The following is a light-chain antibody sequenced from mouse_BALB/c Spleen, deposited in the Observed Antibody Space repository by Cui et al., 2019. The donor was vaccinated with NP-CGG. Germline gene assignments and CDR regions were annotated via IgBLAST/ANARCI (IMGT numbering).Light chain of an antibody. CDR1: TGAVTTGNY. V-gene: IGLV1*01. CDR2: DSN. Sequence: QAVMTQESGLTTSPGETVTLTCRSSTGAVTTGNYANWVQEKPDHLFTGLIGDSNNRVPGVPARFSGSLIGDKAALTITGAQTEDEAIYFCALWYSNHWVFGGGTKLTVL. J-gene: IGLJ1*01. CDR3: ALWYSNHWV.